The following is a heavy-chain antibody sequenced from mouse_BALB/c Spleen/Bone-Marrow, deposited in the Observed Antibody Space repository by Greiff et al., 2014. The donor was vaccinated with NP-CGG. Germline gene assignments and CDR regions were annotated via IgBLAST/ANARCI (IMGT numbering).Heavy chain of an antibody. CDR1: GFTFSNYG. J-gene: IGHJ2*01. CDR2: ISSGGTYT. D-gene: IGHD2-4*01. V-gene: IGHV5-6*02. CDR3: ARRRDYDYFDY. Sequence: EVMLVESGGDLVKPGGSLNLSCAASGFTFSNYGMSWVRQIPDKRLEWVATISSGGTYTFYPDSVKGRFTISRDNTKNTLTLQMTSLKSEDTAMYYCARRRDYDYFDYWGQGTTLTVSS.